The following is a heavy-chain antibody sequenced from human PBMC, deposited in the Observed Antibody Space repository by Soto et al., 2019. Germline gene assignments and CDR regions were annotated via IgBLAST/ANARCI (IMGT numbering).Heavy chain of an antibody. J-gene: IGHJ3*02. CDR2: IYSAGST. V-gene: IGHV3-53*01. Sequence: EVQLVESGGGLIQPGGSLRLSCALSGFIVNRNYMSWVRQAPGKGLEWVSIIYSAGSTYYADSVKGRFTISRDISQNTVYLQMNSLRVEDTAVYYCARGDRSDRDAFDIWGQGTMVTVSS. D-gene: IGHD1-26*01. CDR1: GFIVNRNY. CDR3: ARGDRSDRDAFDI.